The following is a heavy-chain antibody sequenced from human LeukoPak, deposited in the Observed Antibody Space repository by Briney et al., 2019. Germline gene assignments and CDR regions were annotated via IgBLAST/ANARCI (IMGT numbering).Heavy chain of an antibody. CDR1: GYTFTSYG. D-gene: IGHD6-13*01. J-gene: IGHJ4*02. Sequence: ASVRVSCKASGYTFTSYGISWVRQAPGQGLEWMGWIGAYNGNTNYAQKLQGRVTMTTDTSTSTAYMELRSLRSDDTAVYYCARGRESSGIAAAGTLVDYWGQGTLVTVSS. CDR3: ARGRESSGIAAAGTLVDY. CDR2: IGAYNGNT. V-gene: IGHV1-18*01.